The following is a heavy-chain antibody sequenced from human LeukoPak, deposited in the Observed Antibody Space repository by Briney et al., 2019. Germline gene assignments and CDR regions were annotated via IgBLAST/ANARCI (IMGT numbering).Heavy chain of an antibody. CDR3: AAGSNQIDY. CDR2: ISYGGSNK. CDR1: GFTFSSYA. Sequence: GGSLRLSCAASGFTFSSYAMHWVRQAPGKGLEWVAVISYGGSNKYYADSVKGRFTISRDNSKNTLYLQMNSLRAEDTALYYCAAGSNQIDYWGQGTLVTVSS. D-gene: IGHD4-11*01. V-gene: IGHV3-30*04. J-gene: IGHJ4*02.